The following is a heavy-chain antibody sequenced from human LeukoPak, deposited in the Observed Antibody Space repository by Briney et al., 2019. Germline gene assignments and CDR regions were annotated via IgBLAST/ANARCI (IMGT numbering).Heavy chain of an antibody. CDR2: INAGNGNT. D-gene: IGHD2-15*01. V-gene: IGHV1-3*01. J-gene: IGHJ5*02. CDR3: ARDIVVVVAAGNWFDP. CDR1: GYTFTSYA. Sequence: ASVKVSCKASGYTFTSYAMHWVRQAPGQRLEWMGWINAGNGNTKYSQKFQGRVTITRVTSASTAYMELSSLRSEDTAVYYCARDIVVVVAAGNWFDPWGQGTLVTVSS.